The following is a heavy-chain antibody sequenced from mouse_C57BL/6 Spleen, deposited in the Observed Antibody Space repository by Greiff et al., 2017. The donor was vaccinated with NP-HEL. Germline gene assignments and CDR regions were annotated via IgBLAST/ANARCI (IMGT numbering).Heavy chain of an antibody. CDR3: TVESLLSLYAMDY. CDR2: IRLKSDNYAT. J-gene: IGHJ4*01. V-gene: IGHV6-3*01. Sequence: EVKVVESGGGLVQPGGSMKLSCVASGFTFSNYWMNWVRQSPEKGLEWVAQIRLKSDNYATHYAESVKGRFTISRDDSKSSVYLQMNNLRAEDTGIYYCTVESLLSLYAMDYWGQGTSVTVSS. D-gene: IGHD2-1*01. CDR1: GFTFSNYW.